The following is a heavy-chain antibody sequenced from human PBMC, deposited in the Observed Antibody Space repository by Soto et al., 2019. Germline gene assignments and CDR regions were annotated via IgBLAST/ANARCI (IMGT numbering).Heavy chain of an antibody. CDR1: GGSISSGGYS. J-gene: IGHJ5*02. CDR2: IYHSGSN. Sequence: QLQLQESGSGLVKPSQTLSLTCAVSGGSISSGGYSWSWIRQPPGKGLEWIGYIYHSGSNYYNPSLKGRVTITGDRAKNQVSLKLSSVTAADTAVYYCARVPGPWGQGTLVTVSS. CDR3: ARVPGP. V-gene: IGHV4-30-2*01.